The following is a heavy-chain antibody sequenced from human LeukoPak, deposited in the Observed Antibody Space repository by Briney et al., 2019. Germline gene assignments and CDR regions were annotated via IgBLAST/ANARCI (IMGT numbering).Heavy chain of an antibody. J-gene: IGHJ4*02. V-gene: IGHV4-34*01. D-gene: IGHD3-22*01. CDR1: GGSISSYY. CDR3: ARGPRTTYYYDSSGHYRYYFDY. Sequence: SETLSLTCTVSGGSISSYYWSWIRQPPGKGLEWIGEINHSGSTNYNPSLKSRVTISVDTSKNQFSLKLSSVTAADTAAYYCARGPRTTYYYDSSGHYRYYFDYWGQGTLVTVSS. CDR2: INHSGST.